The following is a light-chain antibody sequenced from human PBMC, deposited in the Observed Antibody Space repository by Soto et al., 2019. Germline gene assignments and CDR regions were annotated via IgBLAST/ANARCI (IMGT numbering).Light chain of an antibody. J-gene: IGKJ4*01. CDR3: LQHNTYPLT. CDR2: AAS. CDR1: QIIGNY. Sequence: DIQMTQSPSSLSASVGDRVTITCRASQIIGNYLNWYQQKPGKAPKFLIYAASTLQSGVPSRFTGSGSGTEFTLAISSLQPEDFATYYCLQHNTYPLTFGGGTKVDIK. V-gene: IGKV1-17*01.